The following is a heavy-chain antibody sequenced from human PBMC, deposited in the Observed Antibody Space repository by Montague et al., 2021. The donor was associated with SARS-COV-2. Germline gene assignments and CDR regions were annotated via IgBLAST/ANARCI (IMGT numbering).Heavy chain of an antibody. CDR3: ARDRGGWLQLEAYFDY. V-gene: IGHV4-34*01. CDR1: GGSFSGYY. CDR2: INHSGST. Sequence: SETLSLTCAVSGGSFSGYYCSWIRQPPRKGLEWIGEINHSGSTNYNPSLTSQVTISLDTFKNKFSLTLNSMSDADTAAYYCARDRGGWLQLEAYFDYWGQGTLVTVSS. J-gene: IGHJ4*02. D-gene: IGHD5-24*01.